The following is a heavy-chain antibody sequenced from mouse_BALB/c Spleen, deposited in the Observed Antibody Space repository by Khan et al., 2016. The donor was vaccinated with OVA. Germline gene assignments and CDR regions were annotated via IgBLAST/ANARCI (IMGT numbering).Heavy chain of an antibody. J-gene: IGHJ3*01. CDR2: VSTNYGDA. CDR1: GYTFTDFP. Sequence: QVQLQQSGAELVRPGVSLKISCKGSGYTFTDFPMHWVKQSHAKNLEWIGVVSTNYGDATSNQKFTGKATMTVAKSSSTAYMELARLPSEDSAIYCGARGGGGDRFAYWGQGTLVTVSA. V-gene: IGHV1S137*01. CDR3: ARGGGGDRFAY.